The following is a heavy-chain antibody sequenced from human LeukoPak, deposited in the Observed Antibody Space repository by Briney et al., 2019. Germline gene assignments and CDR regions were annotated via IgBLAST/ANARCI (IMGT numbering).Heavy chain of an antibody. CDR2: IWSDGNNK. CDR1: GFAFRSYV. V-gene: IGHV3-33*01. Sequence: GGSLRLSCVASGFAFRSYVVHWVRQAPGKGLEWVAMIWSDGNNKLYADSVKGRFSVSRDNSKNKLYLQMNSLRVEDTAKYYCARGGLGDTSGFYYWGQGTLVTVSS. D-gene: IGHD1-26*01. CDR3: ARGGLGDTSGFYY. J-gene: IGHJ4*02.